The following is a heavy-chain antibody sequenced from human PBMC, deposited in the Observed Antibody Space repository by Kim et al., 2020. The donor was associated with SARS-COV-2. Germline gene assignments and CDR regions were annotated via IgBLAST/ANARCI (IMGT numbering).Heavy chain of an antibody. CDR3: ANAEVASGHA. V-gene: IGHV3-23*01. J-gene: IGHJ4*02. Sequence: GGSLRLSCAASGFSFSTFAMTWVRQAPGKGLEWVSAIGGNGRSTYYTDSVKGRFSISRDNSENTVYLEMNDMRAEDTAIYYCANAEVASGHAWGQGTHVT. CDR2: IGGNGRST. CDR1: GFSFSTFA.